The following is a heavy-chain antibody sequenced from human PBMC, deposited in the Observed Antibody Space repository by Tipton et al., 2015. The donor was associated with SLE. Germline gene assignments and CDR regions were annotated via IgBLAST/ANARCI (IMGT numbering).Heavy chain of an antibody. CDR1: GGSISSGGYS. CDR2: INHSGST. Sequence: TLSLTCAVSGGSISSGGYSWSWIRQPPGKGLEWIGYINHSGSTNYNPSLKSRVTISVDTSKNQFSLKRSSVTAADTAVYYCAGDCNDLDSRGCAFDIWGQGRLLTVSS. CDR3: AGDCNDLDSRGCAFDI. J-gene: IGHJ3*02. D-gene: IGHD3-3*01. V-gene: IGHV4-30-2*01.